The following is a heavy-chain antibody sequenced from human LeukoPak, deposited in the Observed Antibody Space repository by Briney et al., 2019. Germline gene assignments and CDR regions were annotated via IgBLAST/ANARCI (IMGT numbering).Heavy chain of an antibody. J-gene: IGHJ4*02. CDR3: AKSVVVITFRFDD. V-gene: IGHV3-23*01. D-gene: IGHD2-15*01. Sequence: PGGSLRLSCAASGFTFNSYVMRWVRQAPGKGLEWVSAINGGCCNTYCADCVKGTFSISRDNSKILVYLQMNSLRADDTAVYYCAKSVVVITFRFDDWGQGALVTVSS. CDR2: INGGCCNT. CDR1: GFTFNSYV.